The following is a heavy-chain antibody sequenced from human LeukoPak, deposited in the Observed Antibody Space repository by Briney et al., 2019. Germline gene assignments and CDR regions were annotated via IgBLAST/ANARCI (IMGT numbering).Heavy chain of an antibody. Sequence: GGSLRLSCAASGFTFSGSAMHWVRQASGKGLEWVGRVRSKANSYATAYAASVKGRFTMSRDDSKNTAYLQMNSLKTEDTAVYYCTTAGYSSSWYFSESPPPDYWGQGTLVTVSS. J-gene: IGHJ4*02. CDR3: TTAGYSSSWYFSESPPPDY. D-gene: IGHD6-13*01. CDR2: VRSKANSYAT. V-gene: IGHV3-73*01. CDR1: GFTFSGSA.